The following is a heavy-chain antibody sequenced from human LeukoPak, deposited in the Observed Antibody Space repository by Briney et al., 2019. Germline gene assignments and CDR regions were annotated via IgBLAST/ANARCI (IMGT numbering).Heavy chain of an antibody. CDR2: ISGSGGST. Sequence: GGSLRLSCAASGFTFSSYAMSWVRQAPGKGLEWVSAISGSGGSTYYADSVKGRFTISRDNSKNTLYLQMNSLGAEDTAVYYCAKEQRITMIVVAEFDYWGQGTLVTVSS. CDR3: AKEQRITMIVVAEFDY. D-gene: IGHD3-22*01. CDR1: GFTFSSYA. V-gene: IGHV3-23*01. J-gene: IGHJ4*02.